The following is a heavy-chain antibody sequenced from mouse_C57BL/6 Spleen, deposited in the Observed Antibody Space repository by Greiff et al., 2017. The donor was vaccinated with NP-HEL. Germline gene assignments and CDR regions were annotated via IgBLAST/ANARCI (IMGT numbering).Heavy chain of an antibody. CDR2: ISYDGSN. J-gene: IGHJ4*01. Sequence: EVKLVESGPGLVKPSQSLSLTCSVTGYSITSGYYWNWIRQFPGNKLEWMGYISYDGSNNYNPSLKNRISITRDTSKNQFFLKLNSVTTEDTATYYCARGLGGNNAMDYWGQGTSVTVSS. D-gene: IGHD4-1*01. CDR3: ARGLGGNNAMDY. V-gene: IGHV3-6*01. CDR1: GYSITSGYY.